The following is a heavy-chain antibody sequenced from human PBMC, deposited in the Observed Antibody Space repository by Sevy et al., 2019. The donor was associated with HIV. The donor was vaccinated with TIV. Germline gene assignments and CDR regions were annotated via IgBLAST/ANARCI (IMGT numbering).Heavy chain of an antibody. Sequence: GGSLRLSCAASGFTFSSYGMHWVRQAPGKGLEWVAVISYDGSNKYYADSVKGRFTISRDNSKNTLYLQMNSLRAEDTALYYCAKDPNKYSSGWYEGPDYWGQGTLVTVSS. J-gene: IGHJ4*02. CDR1: GFTFSSYG. V-gene: IGHV3-30*18. D-gene: IGHD6-19*01. CDR3: AKDPNKYSSGWYEGPDY. CDR2: ISYDGSNK.